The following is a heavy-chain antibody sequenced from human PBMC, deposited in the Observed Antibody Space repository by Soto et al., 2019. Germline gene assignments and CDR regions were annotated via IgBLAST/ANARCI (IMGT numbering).Heavy chain of an antibody. J-gene: IGHJ5*02. V-gene: IGHV2-5*02. D-gene: IGHD3-10*01. CDR1: GFSLDTSGLG. CDR3: AHRRFMIWFGEKSNWFDP. CDR2: IYCDEDK. Sequence: QITLKASGPTLVKPTQTLTLTCTFSGFSLDTSGLGVGWFRQPPGKALAWLALIYCDEDKRYSPSLKRRLTITKDTTNNPVVLTMTTRDPVDTATSYCAHRRFMIWFGEKSNWFDPWGLGTLVTVSS.